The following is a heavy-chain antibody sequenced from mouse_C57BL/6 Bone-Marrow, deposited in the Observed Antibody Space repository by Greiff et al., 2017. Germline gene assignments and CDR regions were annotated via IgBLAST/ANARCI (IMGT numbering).Heavy chain of an antibody. Sequence: VQLQQPGAELVMPGASVKLSCKASGYTFTSYWMHWVKQRPGQGLEWIGEIDPSDSYTNYNQKFKGKSTLTVDKSSSTAYMQLSSLTSEDSAVYYCARDGYGVPAYWGQGTLVTVSA. CDR1: GYTFTSYW. D-gene: IGHD2-2*01. V-gene: IGHV1-69*01. CDR3: ARDGYGVPAY. J-gene: IGHJ3*01. CDR2: IDPSDSYT.